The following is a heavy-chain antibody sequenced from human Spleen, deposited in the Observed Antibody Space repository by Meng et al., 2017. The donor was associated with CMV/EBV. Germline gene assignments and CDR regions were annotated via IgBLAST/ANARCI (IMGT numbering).Heavy chain of an antibody. V-gene: IGHV3-53*01. CDR2: LYSNNDA. Sequence: GGSLKISCAASGFTVSSNYMGWVRQAPGKGLEWVSVLYSNNDAYYADSVKGRFTISREDSKNTLYLRMNSLRAEDTAVYYCTRDSIAARPGYWGRGTLVTVSS. CDR3: TRDSIAARPGY. D-gene: IGHD6-6*01. CDR1: GFTVSSNY. J-gene: IGHJ4*02.